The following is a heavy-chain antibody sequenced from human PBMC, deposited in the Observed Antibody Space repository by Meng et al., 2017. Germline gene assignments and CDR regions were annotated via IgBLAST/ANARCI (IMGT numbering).Heavy chain of an antibody. CDR2: INAGNGNT. Sequence: HVPCVQSGAEVKKPGASVKVSCKASGYTFTSYGRHWVRQDPGQSLKWTRWINAGNGNTKYSQKLQGRVTITRTTSGSTAYMELSSLRSEDTAVYYCARDRIVATTLGRGYYFDYWGQGTLVTVSS. J-gene: IGHJ4*02. D-gene: IGHD5-12*01. CDR1: GYTFTSYG. CDR3: ARDRIVATTLGRGYYFDY. V-gene: IGHV1-3*01.